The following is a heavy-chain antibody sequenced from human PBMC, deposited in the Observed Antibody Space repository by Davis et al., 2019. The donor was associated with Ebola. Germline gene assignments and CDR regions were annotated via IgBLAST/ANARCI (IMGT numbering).Heavy chain of an antibody. Sequence: GESLKISCAASGFTFSSSWMHWVRQAPGKGLVWVSRINSDGSTTNYADSVKGRFTISRDDAQNSLFLEMNSLRDEDTAVYYCARLMRTSGWYSDFWGQGALVIVSS. D-gene: IGHD6-19*01. V-gene: IGHV3-74*01. CDR2: INSDGSTT. J-gene: IGHJ4*02. CDR3: ARLMRTSGWYSDF. CDR1: GFTFSSSW.